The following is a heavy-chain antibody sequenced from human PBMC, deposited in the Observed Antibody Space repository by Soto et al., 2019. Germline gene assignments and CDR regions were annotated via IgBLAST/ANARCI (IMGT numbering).Heavy chain of an antibody. J-gene: IGHJ3*02. CDR2: INSDGSST. CDR1: GFTFSSYW. V-gene: IGHV3-74*01. D-gene: IGHD4-4*01. CDR3: AREVQAVTRYDAFDI. Sequence: GGSLRLSCAASGFTFSSYWMHWVRQAPGKGLVWVSRINSDGSSTSYADSVKGRFTISRDNAKNTLYLQMNSLRAEDTAVYYCAREVQAVTRYDAFDIWGQGTMVTVSS.